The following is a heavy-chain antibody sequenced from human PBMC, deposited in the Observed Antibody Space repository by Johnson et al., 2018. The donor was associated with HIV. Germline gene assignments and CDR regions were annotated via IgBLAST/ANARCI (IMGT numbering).Heavy chain of an antibody. CDR3: ARDWHSQLWYVLFES. CDR2: ISHDGDNK. D-gene: IGHD5-18*01. V-gene: IGHV3-30*03. J-gene: IGHJ3*01. CDR1: GFTFNNYP. Sequence: QVQLVESGGGVVQPGRSLRLSCLVSGFTFNNYPIHWVRQAPGKGLEWVTVISHDGDNKYHADSVKGRFTISRDNSKNSLYLQMNSLRAEDTAMYYCARDWHSQLWYVLFESWGQGQLFPVSS.